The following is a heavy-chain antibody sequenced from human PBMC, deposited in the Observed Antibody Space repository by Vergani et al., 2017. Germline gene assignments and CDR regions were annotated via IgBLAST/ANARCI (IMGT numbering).Heavy chain of an antibody. D-gene: IGHD2-2*01. Sequence: EVQLVESGGGLVKPGGSLRLSCAASGFTFSSCSMNWVRQAPGKGLEWVSSISSSSSYIYYADSVKGRFTISRDNAKNSLYLQMNSLRAEDTAVYYCASGVVPAAIGWFDPWGQGTLVTVSS. J-gene: IGHJ5*02. CDR3: ASGVVPAAIGWFDP. V-gene: IGHV3-21*01. CDR1: GFTFSSCS. CDR2: ISSSSSYI.